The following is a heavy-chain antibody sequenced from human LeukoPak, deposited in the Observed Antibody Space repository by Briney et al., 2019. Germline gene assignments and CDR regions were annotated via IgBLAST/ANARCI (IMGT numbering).Heavy chain of an antibody. CDR2: IYYSGST. CDR1: GGSISSYY. J-gene: IGHJ4*02. CDR3: ARTISYWSLRYFDWFDY. V-gene: IGHV4-59*12. D-gene: IGHD3-9*01. Sequence: SETLSLTCTVSGGSISSYYWSWIRQPPGKGLEWIGYIYYSGSTNYNPSLKSRVTISVDTSKNQFSLKLSSVTAADTAVYYCARTISYWSLRYFDWFDYWGQGTLVTVSS.